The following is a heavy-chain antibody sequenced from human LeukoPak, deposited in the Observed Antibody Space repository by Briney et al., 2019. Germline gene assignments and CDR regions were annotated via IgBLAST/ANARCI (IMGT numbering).Heavy chain of an antibody. CDR1: GYTFTSYD. CDR3: ARGAAAASV. CDR2: MNPNSGNT. D-gene: IGHD6-13*01. V-gene: IGHV1-8*01. J-gene: IGHJ4*02. Sequence: ASVKRSSEASGYTFTSYDISWVRQGTGQRREWMGWMNPNSGNTGYAQKFQGRVTMTRNTSISTAYMELSSLRSEDTAVYYCARGAAAASVWGQGTLVTVSS.